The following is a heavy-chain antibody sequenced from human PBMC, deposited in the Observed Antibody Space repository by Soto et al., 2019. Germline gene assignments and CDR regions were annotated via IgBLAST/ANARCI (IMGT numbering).Heavy chain of an antibody. J-gene: IGHJ5*02. CDR1: GCRFTSYW. CDR3: ARHPYCSGGSCYPGSWFDP. D-gene: IGHD2-15*01. V-gene: IGHV5-10-1*01. CDR2: IDPSDSYT. Sequence: LGESLKISCKGSGCRFTSYWISWVRQMPGKGLEWMGRIDPSDSYTNYSPSFQGHVTISADKSISTAYLQWSSLKASDTAMYYCARHPYCSGGSCYPGSWFDPWGQGTLVTVSS.